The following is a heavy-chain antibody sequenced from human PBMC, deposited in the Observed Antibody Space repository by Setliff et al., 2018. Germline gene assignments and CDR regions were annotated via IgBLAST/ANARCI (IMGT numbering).Heavy chain of an antibody. CDR2: VNSDGSST. J-gene: IGHJ4*02. CDR3: VRNGGNSDY. V-gene: IGHV3-74*01. CDR1: GFTFVNYW. Sequence: GGSLRLSCAASGFTFVNYWMHWVRQAPGKGLVWVSRVNSDGSSTIYADSVKGRFTISRDNAENTLYLQMNSLRPEDTAIYYCVRNGGNSDYWGQGTLVTVSS. D-gene: IGHD2-8*01.